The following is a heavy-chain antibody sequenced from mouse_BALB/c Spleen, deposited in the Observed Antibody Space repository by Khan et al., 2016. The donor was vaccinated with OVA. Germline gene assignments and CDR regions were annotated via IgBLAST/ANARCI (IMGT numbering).Heavy chain of an antibody. CDR3: ARSPYGNFAY. Sequence: EVELVESGGGLVKPGGSLKLSCAASGFTFCTYAMSWVRQTPEKRLEWVATISSDGDYTYYPDSVKGRFTISRDNAKNTLYLQMSSLRSEDTAMYYCARSPYGNFAYWGQGTLVTVSA. CDR2: ISSDGDYT. V-gene: IGHV5-9-3*01. J-gene: IGHJ3*01. CDR1: GFTFCTYA. D-gene: IGHD2-1*01.